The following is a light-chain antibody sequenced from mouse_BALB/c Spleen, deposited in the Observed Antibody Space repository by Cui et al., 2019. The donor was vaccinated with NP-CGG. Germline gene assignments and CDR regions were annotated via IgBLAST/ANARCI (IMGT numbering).Light chain of an antibody. Sequence: ETTVNQSPASLYIAIGEKVTIRCITSNDIDDAMNWYQQKPGEPPKLLISEGNTLRPGVPSRFSSSGYGTDFVFTIENMLSEDFADYYCLQSDNLPYTFGGGTKLEIK. CDR3: LQSDNLPYT. CDR1: NDIDDA. CDR2: EGN. V-gene: IGKV17-121*01. J-gene: IGKJ2*01.